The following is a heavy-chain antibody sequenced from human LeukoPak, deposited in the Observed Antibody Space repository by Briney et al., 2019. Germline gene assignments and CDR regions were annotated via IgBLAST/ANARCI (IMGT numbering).Heavy chain of an antibody. Sequence: SETLSLTCTVSGGSISGYYWSWIRQPPGKELEWIGYIYESGSTDYNPSLRSRVTISRDTSKNQVSLKLTSVTTADTAVYYCARDRYDHDSSGYYEFWGQGTLVAVSS. CDR3: ARDRYDHDSSGYYEF. CDR2: IYESGST. CDR1: GGSISGYY. D-gene: IGHD3-22*01. J-gene: IGHJ4*02. V-gene: IGHV4-59*01.